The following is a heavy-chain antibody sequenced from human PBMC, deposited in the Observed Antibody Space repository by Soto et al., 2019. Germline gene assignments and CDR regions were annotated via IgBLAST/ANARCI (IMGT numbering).Heavy chain of an antibody. V-gene: IGHV3-15*01. CDR3: TTDSPSYYYDSSGYYPSAFDY. CDR2: IKSKTDGGTT. CDR1: VFTFSNAW. J-gene: IGHJ4*02. Sequence: EVQLVESGGGLVKPGGSLRLSCAASVFTFSNAWMSWVRQAPGKGLEWVGRIKSKTDGGTTDYAAPVKGRFTISRDDSKHTLYLQMTSLKTEDTAVYYCTTDSPSYYYDSSGYYPSAFDYWGQGTMVTVSS. D-gene: IGHD3-22*01.